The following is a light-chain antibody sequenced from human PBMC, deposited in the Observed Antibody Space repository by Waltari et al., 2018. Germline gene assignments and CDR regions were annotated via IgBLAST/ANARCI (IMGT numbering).Light chain of an antibody. CDR2: GAS. Sequence: ELVLTQSPGTLSFSPGERATLSCRASKSVSSSYLAWYQQKPGQAPRLLIYGASSRATGIPDRFSGSGSGTDFTLTISRLEPEDFAVYYCQQYGSSPWTFGQGTKVEIK. V-gene: IGKV3-20*01. J-gene: IGKJ1*01. CDR1: KSVSSSY. CDR3: QQYGSSPWT.